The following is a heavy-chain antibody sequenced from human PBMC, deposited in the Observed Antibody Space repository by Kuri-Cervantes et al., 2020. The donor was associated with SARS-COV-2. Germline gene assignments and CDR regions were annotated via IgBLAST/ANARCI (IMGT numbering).Heavy chain of an antibody. CDR1: GFTFDDYT. V-gene: IGHV3-43*01. CDR2: ISWDGGST. J-gene: IGHJ4*02. CDR3: ARIERGITIFGVVSQHLDY. Sequence: GGSLRLSCAASGFTFDDYTMHWVRQAPGKGLEWVSLISWDGGSTYYADSVKGRFTISRDNSKNSLYLQMNSLRAEDTAVYYCARIERGITIFGVVSQHLDYWGQGTLVTVSS. D-gene: IGHD3-3*01.